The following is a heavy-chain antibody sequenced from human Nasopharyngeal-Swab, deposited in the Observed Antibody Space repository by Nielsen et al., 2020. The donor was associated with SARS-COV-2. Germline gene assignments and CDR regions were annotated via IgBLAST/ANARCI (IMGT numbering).Heavy chain of an antibody. D-gene: IGHD3-3*01. Sequence: ASVKVSRKVSGYTLTVLPIHWVRQAPGKGLEWMGTVVPEDGEPIYAQNFQGRVTMTEDTSTYTAYLELSSLRSEDTAVYYCASEGSEVFGVVIYAFDIWGPGTLVTVSS. CDR2: VVPEDGEP. V-gene: IGHV1-24*01. J-gene: IGHJ3*02. CDR3: ASEGSEVFGVVIYAFDI. CDR1: GYTLTVLP.